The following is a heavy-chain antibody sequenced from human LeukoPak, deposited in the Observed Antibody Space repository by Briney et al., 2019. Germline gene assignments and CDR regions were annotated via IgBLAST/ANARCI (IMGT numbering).Heavy chain of an antibody. J-gene: IGHJ6*02. CDR2: IYTSGST. Sequence: SETLSLTCTVSGGSISSYYWSWIRQPAGKGLEWIGRIYTSGSTNYNPSLKSRVTMSVDTSKNQFSLKLSSVTAADTAVYYCAREELITMVRGEISDYYYYYGMDVWGQGTTVTVSS. D-gene: IGHD3-10*01. CDR1: GGSISSYY. CDR3: AREELITMVRGEISDYYYYYGMDV. V-gene: IGHV4-4*07.